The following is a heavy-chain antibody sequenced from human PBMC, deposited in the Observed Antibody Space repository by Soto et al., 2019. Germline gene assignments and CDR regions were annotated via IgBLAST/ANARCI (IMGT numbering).Heavy chain of an antibody. V-gene: IGHV4-34*01. D-gene: IGHD5-18*01. CDR1: GGSFSGYY. J-gene: IGHJ4*02. Sequence: PSETLSLTCAVYGGSFSGYYWSWIRQPPGKGLEWIGEINHSGSTNYNPSLKSRVTISVDTSKNQFSLKLSSVTAAATAVYYCVRNVDTTRAYYFYDWGQGAPVTVSS. CDR2: INHSGST. CDR3: VRNVDTTRAYYFYD.